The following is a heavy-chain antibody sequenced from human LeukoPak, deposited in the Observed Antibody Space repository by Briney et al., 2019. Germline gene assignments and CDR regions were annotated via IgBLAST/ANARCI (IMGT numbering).Heavy chain of an antibody. D-gene: IGHD6-13*01. J-gene: IGHJ4*02. CDR1: GFTFSSYS. Sequence: GGSLRLSCAASGFTFSSYSMNWVRQAPGKGLEWVSSISSSSSYIYYADSVKGRFTISRDNAKDSLYLQMNSLRAEDTAVYYCARVGGSSWYSTRRERNLFDYWGQGTLVTVSS. V-gene: IGHV3-21*01. CDR2: ISSSSSYI. CDR3: ARVGGSSWYSTRRERNLFDY.